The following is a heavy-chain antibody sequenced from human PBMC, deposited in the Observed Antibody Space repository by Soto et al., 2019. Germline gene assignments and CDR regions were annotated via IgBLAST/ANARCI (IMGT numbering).Heavy chain of an antibody. CDR1: GDSFNDYY. J-gene: IGHJ6*03. V-gene: IGHV1-2*04. CDR3: ARESGGATATLDYSYFYMEG. Sequence: QVQLVQSGAEVRKPGASVTVSCSSSGDSFNDYYIHWVRQAPGQGFEWMGWINPNGGVTKYAQKFQGWVSMTRDTSIRTVYMQLSRLRSDDTAVYYCARESGGATATLDYSYFYMEGWGTGTTVTVSS. D-gene: IGHD5-12*01. CDR2: INPNGGVT.